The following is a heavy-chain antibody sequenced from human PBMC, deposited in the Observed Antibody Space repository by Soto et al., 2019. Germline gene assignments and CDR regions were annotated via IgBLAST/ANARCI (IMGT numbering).Heavy chain of an antibody. Sequence: GASVKVSCKASGYTVTSYGISWVRQAPGQGLEWMGWISAYNGNTNYAQKLQGRVTMTTDTSTSTAYMELRSLRSDDTAVYYCARMPADYYDSSGYSDYWGQGTLVTVSS. D-gene: IGHD3-22*01. CDR1: GYTVTSYG. V-gene: IGHV1-18*01. J-gene: IGHJ4*02. CDR3: ARMPADYYDSSGYSDY. CDR2: ISAYNGNT.